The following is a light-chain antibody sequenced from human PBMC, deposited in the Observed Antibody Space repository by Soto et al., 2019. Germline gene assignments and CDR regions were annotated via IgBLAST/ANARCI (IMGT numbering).Light chain of an antibody. CDR1: SSSLGAPYD. Sequence: QSVLTQPPAVSGAPGQTVIISCSGSSSSLGAPYDVNWFRQLPGTVPRLLIYGNNNRPSGVPDRLSGSKSGTSASLAITGLQAEDEADYYCQSYDSSLSGYVFGTGTKVTVL. J-gene: IGLJ1*01. CDR2: GNN. CDR3: QSYDSSLSGYV. V-gene: IGLV1-40*01.